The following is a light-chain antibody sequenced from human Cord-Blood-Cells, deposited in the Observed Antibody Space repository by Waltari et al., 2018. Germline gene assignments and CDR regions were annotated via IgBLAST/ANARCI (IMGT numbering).Light chain of an antibody. CDR3: SSYTSSSTV. V-gene: IGLV2-14*01. CDR1: SSDVGGYNY. CDR2: DVS. J-gene: IGLJ3*02. Sequence: QSALTQPASVSGSPGQSITISCTGTSSDVGGYNYVSWYQQHPGKAPKLMIYDVSKRPSGVSHRFSGSKSGNTASLTISVLQAEDEADYYCSSYTSSSTVFGGGTKLTVL.